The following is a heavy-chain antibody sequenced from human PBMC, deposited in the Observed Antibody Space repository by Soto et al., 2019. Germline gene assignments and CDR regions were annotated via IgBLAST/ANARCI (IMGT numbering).Heavy chain of an antibody. Sequence: ASVKVSCKASGYTFTSYDINWVRQATGQGLEWMGWMNPNSGNTGYAQKFQGRVTMTRNTSISTAYMELSSLRSEDTAVYYCARGPYLAAAGDDYYYYYYYMDVWGKGTTVTVSS. CDR3: ARGPYLAAAGDDYYYYYYYMDV. CDR1: GYTFTSYD. CDR2: MNPNSGNT. J-gene: IGHJ6*03. D-gene: IGHD6-13*01. V-gene: IGHV1-8*01.